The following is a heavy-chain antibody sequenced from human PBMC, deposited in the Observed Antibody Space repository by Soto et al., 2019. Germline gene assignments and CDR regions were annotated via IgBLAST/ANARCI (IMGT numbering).Heavy chain of an antibody. CDR3: AKRPGYSTSWHYFDY. CDR2: ISSSGGTT. Sequence: EVQLLESGGGLAQPGGSLRLSCAASGFTFSSHAMSWVRQAPGKGLEWVSVISSSGGTTYYADSVKGRFTISRDNSKNTLYLQMNSLRAEDTAAYYCAKRPGYSTSWHYFDYWGQGTLVTVSS. V-gene: IGHV3-23*01. CDR1: GFTFSSHA. D-gene: IGHD6-13*01. J-gene: IGHJ4*02.